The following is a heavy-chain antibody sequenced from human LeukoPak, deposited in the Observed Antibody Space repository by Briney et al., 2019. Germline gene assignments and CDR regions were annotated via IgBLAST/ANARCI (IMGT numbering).Heavy chain of an antibody. CDR2: INGDGSST. J-gene: IGHJ4*02. D-gene: IGHD2-21*02. V-gene: IGHV3-74*01. Sequence: GGSLTLSCAASGFTFRSYWMHWVRQAPGKGLVWVSRINGDGSSTSYADSVKGRFTISRDNAKNTLHLQMNSRRAEDTGVYYCARDLGVRDGYWGQGTLVTVSS. CDR1: GFTFRSYW. CDR3: ARDLGVRDGY.